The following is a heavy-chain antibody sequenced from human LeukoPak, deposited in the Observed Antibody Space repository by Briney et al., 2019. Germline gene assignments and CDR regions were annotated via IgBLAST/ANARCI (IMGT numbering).Heavy chain of an antibody. Sequence: AGGSLRLSCAASGFTFSSYSMNWVRQAPGKGLEWVSYISSSSSTIYYADSVKGRFTISRDNAKNSLYLQMNSLRAEDTAVYYCARGRGQLLLGGDAFDIWGQGTMVIVSS. D-gene: IGHD2-2*01. CDR2: ISSSSSTI. J-gene: IGHJ3*02. CDR3: ARGRGQLLLGGDAFDI. V-gene: IGHV3-48*01. CDR1: GFTFSSYS.